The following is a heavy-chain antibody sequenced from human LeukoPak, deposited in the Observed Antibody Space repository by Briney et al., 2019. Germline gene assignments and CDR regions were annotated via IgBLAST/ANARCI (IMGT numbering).Heavy chain of an antibody. D-gene: IGHD6-19*01. V-gene: IGHV1-18*01. J-gene: IGHJ4*02. Sequence: ASVKVSCKASGYTFTSYGISWVRQAPGQGLEWMGWISAYNGNTNYAQKPQGRVTMTTDTSTSTAYRELRSLRSDETAVYYCARVYQGIAVASRYWGQGTLVTVSS. CDR3: ARVYQGIAVASRY. CDR2: ISAYNGNT. CDR1: GYTFTSYG.